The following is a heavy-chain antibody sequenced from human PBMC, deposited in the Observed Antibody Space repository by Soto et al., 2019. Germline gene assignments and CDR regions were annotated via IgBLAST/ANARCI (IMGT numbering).Heavy chain of an antibody. V-gene: IGHV4-59*08. D-gene: IGHD3-3*01. J-gene: IGHJ4*02. CDR1: GGSISSYY. CDR3: ARLDAGFWSGLIVY. Sequence: SETLSLTCTVSGGSISSYYWSWIRQPPGKGLEWIGYIYYSGSTNYNPSLKSRVTISVDTSKNQFSLKLSSVTAADTAVYYCARLDAGFWSGLIVYWGPGTLVTVSS. CDR2: IYYSGST.